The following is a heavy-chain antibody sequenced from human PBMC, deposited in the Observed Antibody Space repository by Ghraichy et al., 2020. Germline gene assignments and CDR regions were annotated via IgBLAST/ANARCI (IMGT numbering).Heavy chain of an antibody. Sequence: SETLSLTCAVSGGSISSGGYSWSWIRQPPGKGLEWIGYIYHSGSTYYNPSLKSRVTISVDRSKNQFSLKLSSVTAADTAVYYCARGAVLEWLSNYFDYWGQGTLVTVSS. CDR1: GGSISSGGYS. D-gene: IGHD3-3*02. V-gene: IGHV4-30-2*01. CDR3: ARGAVLEWLSNYFDY. J-gene: IGHJ4*02. CDR2: IYHSGST.